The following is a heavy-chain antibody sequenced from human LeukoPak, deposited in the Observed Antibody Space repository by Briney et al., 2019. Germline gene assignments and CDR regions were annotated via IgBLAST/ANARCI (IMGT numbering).Heavy chain of an antibody. J-gene: IGHJ4*02. CDR2: ISSDSTTT. V-gene: IGHV3-48*04. Sequence: GGSLRLSCAASGFTFNTYGMNWVRQAPGKGLEWISYISSDSTTTYYADSVKGRFTISRDNAKNSLYLQMNSLRAEDTAVYYCATSVVVAAISFDYWGQGTLVTVSS. CDR1: GFTFNTYG. D-gene: IGHD2-15*01. CDR3: ATSVVVAAISFDY.